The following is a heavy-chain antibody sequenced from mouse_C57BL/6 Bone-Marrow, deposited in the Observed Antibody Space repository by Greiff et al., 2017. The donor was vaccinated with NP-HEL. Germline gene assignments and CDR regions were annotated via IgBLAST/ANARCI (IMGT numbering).Heavy chain of an antibody. CDR1: GYTFTDHT. CDR3: ARGIYDYDEAAWFAY. D-gene: IGHD2-4*01. J-gene: IGHJ3*01. Sequence: QVQLKESDAELVKPGASVKISCKVSGYTFTDHTIHWMKQRPEQGLEWIGYIYPRDGSTKYNEKFKGKATLTADKSSSTAYMQLNSLTSEDSAVYFCARGIYDYDEAAWFAYWGQGTLVTVSA. CDR2: IYPRDGST. V-gene: IGHV1-78*01.